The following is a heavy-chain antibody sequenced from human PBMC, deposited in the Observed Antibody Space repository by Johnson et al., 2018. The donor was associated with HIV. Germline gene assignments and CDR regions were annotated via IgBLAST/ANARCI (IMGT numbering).Heavy chain of an antibody. CDR2: INWNGGST. CDR1: GFTFDDYG. Sequence: VQLVESGGGVVQRGGSLRLACAASGFTFDDYGMSWVRQAPGKGLEWVSGINWNGGSTGYADSVKGRFTVSRDNTKNTLYVQMNSLRVEDTAVYYCGRGGGDYYRDGFDLCGQGTMVTVSS. V-gene: IGHV3-20*04. D-gene: IGHD1-26*01. J-gene: IGHJ3*01. CDR3: GRGGGDYYRDGFDL.